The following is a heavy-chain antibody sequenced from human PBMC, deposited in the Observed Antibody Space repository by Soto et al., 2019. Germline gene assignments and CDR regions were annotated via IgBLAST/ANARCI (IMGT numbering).Heavy chain of an antibody. D-gene: IGHD2-2*01. Sequence: PSETLSLTCTVSGGSIASGGYYWGWIRQSPEKGLEWIGSVYYGGSTYYNPSLQSRLTMSIDTSKSQFSLNLSSVTAADTAVYFCARNARVAPASTGVAFDPWGQGSLVTVSS. CDR3: ARNARVAPASTGVAFDP. CDR2: VYYGGST. V-gene: IGHV4-39*01. CDR1: GGSIASGGYY. J-gene: IGHJ5*02.